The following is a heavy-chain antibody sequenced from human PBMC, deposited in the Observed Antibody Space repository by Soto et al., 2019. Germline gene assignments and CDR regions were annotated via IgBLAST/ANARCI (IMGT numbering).Heavy chain of an antibody. CDR2: ISGSGGST. Sequence: GGSLRLSCAASGFTFSSYGMSWVRQAPGEGLEWVSGISGSGGSTYYADSVKGRFTISRDNSKNSLYLQMYSLRAEDTAVYYCAKAGPGSSYGYYFDSWGQGTLVTISS. CDR1: GFTFSSYG. V-gene: IGHV3-23*01. D-gene: IGHD5-18*01. CDR3: AKAGPGSSYGYYFDS. J-gene: IGHJ4*02.